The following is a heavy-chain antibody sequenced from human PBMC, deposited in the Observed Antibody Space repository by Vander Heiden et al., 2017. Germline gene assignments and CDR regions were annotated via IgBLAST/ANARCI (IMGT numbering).Heavy chain of an antibody. CDR3: TRLWRTDGDNEDY. CDR1: GLTFRGSA. CDR2: IRSKANSYAT. Sequence: EVQLVESGGGLVQPGGSLTLSCAASGLTFRGSAMHWVRQASGEGLEWVGRIRSKANSYATAYATSVKGRFTISRDDSKSTAYLQMNSLKTEDTAVYYCTRLWRTDGDNEDYWGQGTLVTVSS. V-gene: IGHV3-73*02. D-gene: IGHD4-17*01. J-gene: IGHJ4*02.